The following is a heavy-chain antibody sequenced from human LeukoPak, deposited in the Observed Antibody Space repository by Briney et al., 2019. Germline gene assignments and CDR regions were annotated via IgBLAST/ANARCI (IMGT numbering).Heavy chain of an antibody. Sequence: SETLSLTCTVSGGSISSGDYYWSWIRQPPGKGLEWIGYIYYSGSTNYNPSLKSRVTISVDTSKNQFSLKLSSVTAADTAVYYCARDYYRSEPGFDYWGQGTLVTVSS. V-gene: IGHV4-61*08. J-gene: IGHJ4*02. CDR2: IYYSGST. CDR3: ARDYYRSEPGFDY. D-gene: IGHD3-22*01. CDR1: GGSISSGDYY.